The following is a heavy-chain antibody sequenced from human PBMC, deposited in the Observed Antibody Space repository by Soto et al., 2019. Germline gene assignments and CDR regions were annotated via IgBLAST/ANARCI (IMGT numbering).Heavy chain of an antibody. D-gene: IGHD4-17*01. Sequence: GGSLRLSCAASGFTFSSYGMHWVRQAPGKGLEWVAVISYDGSNKYYADSVKGRFTISRDNSKNTLYLQMNSLRAEDTAVYYCAKEPSYGDYMDFDYWGQGTLVTVSS. J-gene: IGHJ4*02. CDR3: AKEPSYGDYMDFDY. CDR1: GFTFSSYG. V-gene: IGHV3-30*18. CDR2: ISYDGSNK.